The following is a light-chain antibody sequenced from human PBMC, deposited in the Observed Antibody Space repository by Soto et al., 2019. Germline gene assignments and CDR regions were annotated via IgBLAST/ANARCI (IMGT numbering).Light chain of an antibody. CDR3: QQYGSTPPYT. J-gene: IGKJ2*01. V-gene: IGKV3-20*01. Sequence: EIVLTQSPGTLSLSPGERATLSCRASQSVSSSYLAWYQQKPGQAPRLLIHGASSRATGIPDRFSGSGSGTDFTLIISRLEPEDFAVYYCQQYGSTPPYTFGQGTRVEIK. CDR2: GAS. CDR1: QSVSSSY.